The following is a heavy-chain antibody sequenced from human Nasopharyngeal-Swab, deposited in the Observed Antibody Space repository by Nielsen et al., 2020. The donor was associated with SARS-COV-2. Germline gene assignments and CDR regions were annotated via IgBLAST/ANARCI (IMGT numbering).Heavy chain of an antibody. V-gene: IGHV1-46*01. CDR2: INPSGGST. J-gene: IGHJ6*02. CDR3: ASWDGFSLYYGMDV. CDR1: GYTFTSYY. D-gene: IGHD3-3*01. Sequence: ASLQVSCKASGYTFTSYYMLWVRQAPGQRLEWMVIINPSGGSTSYAQKFQGRVTMTRDTSTITVYMELSSLRYEDTAVYYCASWDGFSLYYGMDVWGQGTTVTVSS.